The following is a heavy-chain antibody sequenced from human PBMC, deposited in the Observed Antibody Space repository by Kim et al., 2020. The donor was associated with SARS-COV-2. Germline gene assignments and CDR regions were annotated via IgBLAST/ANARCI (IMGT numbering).Heavy chain of an antibody. CDR2: IYSDGST. CDR1: GFTVNSNS. V-gene: IGHV3-53*01. CDR3: TTPGWELLY. J-gene: IGHJ4*02. Sequence: GGSLRLSCAASGFTVNSNSMSWVRQAPGKGLEWVSVIYSDGSTNYADSVKGRFTISRDNSKNTLYLQMNSLRAEDTAGYHCTTPGWELLYWGQGTLVTV. D-gene: IGHD1-26*01.